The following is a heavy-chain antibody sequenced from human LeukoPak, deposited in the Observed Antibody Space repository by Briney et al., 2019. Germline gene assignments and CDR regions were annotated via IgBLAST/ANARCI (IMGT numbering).Heavy chain of an antibody. V-gene: IGHV1-2*02. Sequence: ASVKVSCKASGYNFTGNYIHWVRQAPGQGLEWMGWINPNSGGTNYAQKSQGRVTMTRDTSISTASMELNRLRSDDTAVYYCARDGKDWIQLWFWFAFDIWGQGTMVTVSS. CDR3: ARDGKDWIQLWFWFAFDI. CDR2: INPNSGGT. J-gene: IGHJ3*02. CDR1: GYNFTGNY. D-gene: IGHD5-18*01.